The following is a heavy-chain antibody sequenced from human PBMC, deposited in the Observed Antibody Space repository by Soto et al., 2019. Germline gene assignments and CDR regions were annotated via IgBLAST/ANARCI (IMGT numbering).Heavy chain of an antibody. J-gene: IGHJ6*02. Sequence: SETLSLTCTVSGGSISSSSYYWGWIRRPPGKGLEWIGSIYYSGSTYYNPSLKSRVTISVDTSKNQFSLKLSSVTAADTAVYYCARSGRGYGSYYYYGMDVWGQGTTVTVSS. CDR2: IYYSGST. D-gene: IGHD3-10*01. CDR1: GGSISSSSYY. V-gene: IGHV4-39*01. CDR3: ARSGRGYGSYYYYGMDV.